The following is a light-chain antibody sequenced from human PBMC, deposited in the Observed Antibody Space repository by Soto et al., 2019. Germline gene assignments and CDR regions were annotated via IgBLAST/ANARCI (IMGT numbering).Light chain of an antibody. CDR1: QSVLYSSNNKNY. CDR2: WAS. Sequence: DIVMTQSPDSLAVSLGERATINCRSSQSVLYSSNNKNYLAWYQQKPGQPPKLLIYWASTRESGVPDRFSGSGSGTDFTLTISSLQAEDVAVYYCQQYYDTSPYTFGQGTKVEIK. V-gene: IGKV4-1*01. J-gene: IGKJ2*01. CDR3: QQYYDTSPYT.